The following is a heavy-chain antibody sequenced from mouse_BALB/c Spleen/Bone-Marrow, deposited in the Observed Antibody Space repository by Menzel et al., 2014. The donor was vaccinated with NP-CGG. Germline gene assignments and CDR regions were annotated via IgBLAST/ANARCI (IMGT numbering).Heavy chain of an antibody. Sequence: EVKLLESGGGLVQPGGSLKLSYAASGFDFSRYWMSWVRQAPGKGLEWIGKINPGSNTINYTPSLKDKFIISRDNAKNTLYLQMSKVRSEDTALYYCARLGYYGWFAYWGQGTLVTVSA. CDR2: INPGSNTI. CDR1: GFDFSRYW. V-gene: IGHV4-1*02. J-gene: IGHJ3*01. CDR3: ARLGYYGWFAY. D-gene: IGHD2-3*01.